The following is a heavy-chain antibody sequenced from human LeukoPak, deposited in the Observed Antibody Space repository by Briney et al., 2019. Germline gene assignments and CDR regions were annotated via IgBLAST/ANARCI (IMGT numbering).Heavy chain of an antibody. Sequence: PSETLSLTCTVSGASIGSTTYYWDWFRQPPGKGLEWIGNIYDGGSTHYNPSLKSRLTMSVDTSKNHFSLRLNSVTAADTAIYYCATHRRPGSGGYENAFEIWGQGTMVTVSS. V-gene: IGHV4-39*01. J-gene: IGHJ3*02. CDR1: GASIGSTTYY. CDR3: ATHRRPGSGGYENAFEI. D-gene: IGHD5-12*01. CDR2: IYDGGST.